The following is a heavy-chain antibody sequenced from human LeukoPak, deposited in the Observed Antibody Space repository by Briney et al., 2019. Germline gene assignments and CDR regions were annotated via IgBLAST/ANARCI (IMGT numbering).Heavy chain of an antibody. J-gene: IGHJ6*03. Sequence: GRSLRLSCAASGFTFDDYAMHWVRQAPGKGLEWVSGISWNSGSIGYADSVKGRFTISRDNAKSSLYLQMNSLRVEDTAVYYCARILEGYHYYMDVWGKGTTVTVSS. CDR3: ARILEGYHYYMDV. CDR1: GFTFDDYA. D-gene: IGHD2/OR15-2a*01. CDR2: ISWNSGSI. V-gene: IGHV3-9*01.